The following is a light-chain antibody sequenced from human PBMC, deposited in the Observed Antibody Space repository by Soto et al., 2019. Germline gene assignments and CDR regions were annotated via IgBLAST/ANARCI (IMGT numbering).Light chain of an antibody. CDR2: EGS. CDR3: CSYAGSNSYVV. Sequence: QSALTQPASVYGSPGQSITISCTGTSSDVGSYNLVSWYQQHPGKAPKLMIYEGSNRPSGVSNRFSGSKSGNTASLTISGLQAEDEADYYCCSYAGSNSYVVFGGGTKLTVL. CDR1: SSDVGSYNL. J-gene: IGLJ2*01. V-gene: IGLV2-23*01.